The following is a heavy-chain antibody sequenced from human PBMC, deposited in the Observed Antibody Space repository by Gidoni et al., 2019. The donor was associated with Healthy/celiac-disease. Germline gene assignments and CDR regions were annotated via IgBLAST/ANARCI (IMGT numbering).Heavy chain of an antibody. D-gene: IGHD2-8*01. J-gene: IGHJ2*01. Sequence: QVTLRESVPALVHPTQTLTLTSTFSGFYLSPSGMCVSWIRQPPGKALEWLARIDWDDDKYYSTSLKTRLTISKDTSKNQVVLTMTNMDPVDTATYYCARISGMLYRYFDLWGRGTLVTVSS. CDR3: ARISGMLYRYFDL. CDR1: GFYLSPSGMC. V-gene: IGHV2-70*15. CDR2: IDWDDDK.